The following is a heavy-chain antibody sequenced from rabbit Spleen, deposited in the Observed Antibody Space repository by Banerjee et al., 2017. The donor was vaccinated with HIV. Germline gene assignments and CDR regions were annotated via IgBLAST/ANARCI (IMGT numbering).Heavy chain of an antibody. D-gene: IGHD8-1*01. CDR3: ARDGTGGSYFAL. V-gene: IGHV1S45*01. Sequence: QEQLVESGGGLVQPGASLTLTCTASGFSFSNSYDVCWVRQAPGKGLEWIACVYTGSSVSTYYANWAKGRFTISKTSSSTVTLQMTSLTAADTATYFCARDGTGGSYFALWGPGTLVTVS. J-gene: IGHJ4*01. CDR1: GFSFSNSYD. CDR2: VYTGSSVST.